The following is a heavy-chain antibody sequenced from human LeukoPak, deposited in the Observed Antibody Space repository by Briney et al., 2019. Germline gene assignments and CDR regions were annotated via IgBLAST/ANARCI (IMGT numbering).Heavy chain of an antibody. D-gene: IGHD4-17*01. V-gene: IGHV1-18*01. Sequence: ASVRVSSKASGYTFTTYGVSWVRQAPGQGGEWMGWFSGYDGNTNYAQKLRGRVTMTTDTSTSTAYMDLRSLRSDDTSLYSCARTVTTSAYYFDYWGRGTLVTVSS. CDR2: FSGYDGNT. J-gene: IGHJ4*02. CDR1: GYTFTTYG. CDR3: ARTVTTSAYYFDY.